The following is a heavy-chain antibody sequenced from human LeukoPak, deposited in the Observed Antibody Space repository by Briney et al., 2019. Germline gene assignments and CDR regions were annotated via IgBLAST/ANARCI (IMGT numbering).Heavy chain of an antibody. CDR2: ISAYNGNT. D-gene: IGHD6-19*01. Sequence: GASVKVSCKASGYTFTSYGISWVRQAPGQGLEWMGWISAYNGNTNYAQKLQGRVTMTTDTSTSTAYMELRSLRSDDTAVYYCARAADFSSGRNWFDPWGQGTLVTASS. CDR1: GYTFTSYG. J-gene: IGHJ5*02. V-gene: IGHV1-18*01. CDR3: ARAADFSSGRNWFDP.